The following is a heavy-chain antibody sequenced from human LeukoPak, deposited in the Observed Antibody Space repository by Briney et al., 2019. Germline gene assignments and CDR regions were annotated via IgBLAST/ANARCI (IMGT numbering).Heavy chain of an antibody. V-gene: IGHV1-2*02. Sequence: ASVKVSCKASGYTFTSYYMHWVRQATGQGLEWMGWVNPNGGGTNYAQRFQGRVTMTRDTSISTTYMELSRLRSDDTAVYYCARIRDNWGYDYWGQGTLVTVSS. CDR3: ARIRDNWGYDY. J-gene: IGHJ4*02. CDR2: VNPNGGGT. D-gene: IGHD7-27*01. CDR1: GYTFTSYY.